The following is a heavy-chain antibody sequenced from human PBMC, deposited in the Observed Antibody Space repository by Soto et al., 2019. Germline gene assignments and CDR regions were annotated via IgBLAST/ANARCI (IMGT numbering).Heavy chain of an antibody. J-gene: IGHJ4*02. CDR3: ARERLTVTTKWYDY. Sequence: ASWKVSCKASGYTFTSYGISWVRQAPGQGLEWMGWISAYNGNTNYAQKLQGRVTMTTDTSTSTAYMELRSLRSDDTAVYYCARERLTVTTKWYDYWGQGTLVTVSS. CDR2: ISAYNGNT. V-gene: IGHV1-18*01. D-gene: IGHD4-17*01. CDR1: GYTFTSYG.